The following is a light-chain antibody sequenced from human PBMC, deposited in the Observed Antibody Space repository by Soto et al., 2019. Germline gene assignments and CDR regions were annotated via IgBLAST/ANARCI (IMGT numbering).Light chain of an antibody. J-gene: IGLJ1*01. V-gene: IGLV2-8*01. CDR1: SSDVGGYNY. Sequence: QSALTQPPSASGSPGQSVTISCTGTSSDVGGYNYVSWYQQHPGKAPKLMIYEVSKRPSGVPDRFSGSKSGNTASLTVSGLQAEDGADYYCSSYAGSNNLYVFGTGTKVTAL. CDR3: SSYAGSNNLYV. CDR2: EVS.